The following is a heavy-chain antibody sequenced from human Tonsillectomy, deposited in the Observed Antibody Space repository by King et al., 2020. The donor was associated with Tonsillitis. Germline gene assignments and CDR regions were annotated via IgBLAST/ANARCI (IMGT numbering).Heavy chain of an antibody. J-gene: IGHJ4*02. CDR3: ARDSFIATAIDY. V-gene: IGHV3-48*01. D-gene: IGHD6-13*01. Sequence: QLVQSGGGLVQPGGSLRLSCAASGFPFRTYTMNWVRQAPGKGLEWVSSISSSSSTIYYADSVKGRFTISRDNAKNSLYLQMNSLRAEDTAVYFCARDSFIATAIDYWGQGTLVTVSS. CDR2: ISSSSSTI. CDR1: GFPFRTYT.